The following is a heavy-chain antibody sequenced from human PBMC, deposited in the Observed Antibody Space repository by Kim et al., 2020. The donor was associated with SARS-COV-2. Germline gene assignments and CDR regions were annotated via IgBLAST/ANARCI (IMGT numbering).Heavy chain of an antibody. Sequence: GGSLRLSCAASGFTFDDYTMHWVRQAPGKGLEWVSLISWDGGSTYYADSVKGRFTISRDNSKNSLYLQMNSLRTEDTALYYCAKDSNDHIVGATDLDYWGQGTLVTVSS. CDR1: GFTFDDYT. D-gene: IGHD1-26*01. V-gene: IGHV3-43*01. CDR2: ISWDGGST. CDR3: AKDSNDHIVGATDLDY. J-gene: IGHJ4*02.